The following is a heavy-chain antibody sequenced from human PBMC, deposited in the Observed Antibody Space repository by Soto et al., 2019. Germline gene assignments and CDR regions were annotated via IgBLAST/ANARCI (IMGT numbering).Heavy chain of an antibody. D-gene: IGHD3-9*01. J-gene: IGHJ4*02. V-gene: IGHV3-21*01. Sequence: PGGSLRLSCAASGFTFSSYSMNWVRQAPGKGLEWVSSISSSSSYIYYADSVKGRFTISRDNAKNLLYLQMNSLRAEDTAVYYCARDAENYDILTGKDYWGQGTLVTVSS. CDR2: ISSSSSYI. CDR3: ARDAENYDILTGKDY. CDR1: GFTFSSYS.